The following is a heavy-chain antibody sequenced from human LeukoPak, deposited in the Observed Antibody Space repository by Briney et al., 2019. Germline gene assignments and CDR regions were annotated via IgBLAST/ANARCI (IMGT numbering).Heavy chain of an antibody. Sequence: PGRSLRLSCAASGFTFSSYAMHWVRRAPGKGLEWVAVISYDGSNKYYADSVKGRFTISRDNSKNTLYLQMNSLRAEDTAVYYCARDMSENPNYYYYGMDVWGKGTTVTVSS. J-gene: IGHJ6*04. V-gene: IGHV3-30*04. CDR3: ARDMSENPNYYYYGMDV. CDR1: GFTFSSYA. D-gene: IGHD3-16*01. CDR2: ISYDGSNK.